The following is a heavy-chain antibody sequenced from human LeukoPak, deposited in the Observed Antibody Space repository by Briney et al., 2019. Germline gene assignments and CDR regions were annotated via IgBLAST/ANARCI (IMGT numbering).Heavy chain of an antibody. CDR2: IYHSGST. V-gene: IGHV4-30-2*01. D-gene: IGHD2-2*01. CDR1: GGSISSGGYY. CDR3: ARQSNSWYYFDY. Sequence: PSQTLSLTCTVSGGSISSGGYYWSWIRQPPGKGLEWIGYIYHSGSTYYNPSLKSRVTISVDRSKNQFSLKLSSVTAADTAVYYCARQSNSWYYFDYWGQGTLVTVSS. J-gene: IGHJ4*02.